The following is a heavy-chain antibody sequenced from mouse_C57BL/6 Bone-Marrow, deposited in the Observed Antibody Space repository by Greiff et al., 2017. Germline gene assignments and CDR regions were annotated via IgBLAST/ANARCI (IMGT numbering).Heavy chain of an antibody. Sequence: QVQLKESGAELVKPGASVKMSCKASGYTFTSYWITWVKQRPGQGLEWIGDIYPGSGSTNYNEKFKSKATLTVDTSSSTAYMQLSSLTSEDSAVYYCGDVGAYWGQGTLVTVSA. D-gene: IGHD3-3*01. CDR1: GYTFTSYW. J-gene: IGHJ3*01. V-gene: IGHV1-55*01. CDR2: IYPGSGST. CDR3: GDVGAY.